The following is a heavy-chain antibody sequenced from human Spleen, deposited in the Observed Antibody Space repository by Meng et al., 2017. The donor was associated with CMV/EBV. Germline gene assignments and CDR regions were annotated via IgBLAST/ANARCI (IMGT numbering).Heavy chain of an antibody. CDR1: GYTFTSYD. D-gene: IGHD3-22*01. Sequence: ASVKVSCKASGYTFTSYDINWVRQATGQGLEWMGWMNPNSGNTGYAQKFQGRVTMTRNTSISTAYMELSSLRSEDTAVYYCARDYDSSGYYSLYYYYYGMDVWGQGTTVTVSS. J-gene: IGHJ6*02. V-gene: IGHV1-8*01. CDR2: MNPNSGNT. CDR3: ARDYDSSGYYSLYYYYYGMDV.